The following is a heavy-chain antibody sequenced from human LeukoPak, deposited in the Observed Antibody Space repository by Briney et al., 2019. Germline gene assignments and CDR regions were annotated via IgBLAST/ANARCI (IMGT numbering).Heavy chain of an antibody. CDR1: GFTFNNAW. V-gene: IGHV3-11*01. CDR2: INVNGGAT. J-gene: IGHJ4*02. CDR3: ARGPQILTLGSYYFDY. D-gene: IGHD3-10*01. Sequence: GGSLRLSCAASGFTFNNAWMSWVRQAPGKGLEWVSFINVNGGATHYAESVKGRFTISRANARNSLYLEMNSLTAEDTAVDYCARGPQILTLGSYYFDYWGQGSLVTVSS.